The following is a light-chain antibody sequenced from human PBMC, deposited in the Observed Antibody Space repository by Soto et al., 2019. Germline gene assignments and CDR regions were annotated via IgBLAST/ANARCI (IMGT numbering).Light chain of an antibody. CDR1: QGINDN. Sequence: IQMTQSPSAMSASVGDRVTITCRASQGINDNLAWFQQKPGQVPKRLIYGAFSLQRGVPSRFSGSGSGTEFTLTISSLQPEDFATYYCLQHNTFLWTFGQGTKVDI. CDR2: GAF. J-gene: IGKJ1*01. V-gene: IGKV1-17*03. CDR3: LQHNTFLWT.